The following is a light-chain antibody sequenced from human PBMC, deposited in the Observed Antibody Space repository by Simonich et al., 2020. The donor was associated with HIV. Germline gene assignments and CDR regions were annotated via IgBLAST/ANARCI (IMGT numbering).Light chain of an antibody. CDR2: EVS. CDR3: QQYNKWPPWT. CDR1: QSLLHSDGKTY. V-gene: IGKV2-29*02. J-gene: IGKJ1*01. Sequence: DIVITRSPLSLPVTPGEPASISCRSSQSLLHSDGKTYLYWYLQKPGQSPQLLIYEVSSRFSGVPARFSGSGSGTEFNLTISSMQSEDLAVYYCQQYNKWPPWTFGQGTKVEIK.